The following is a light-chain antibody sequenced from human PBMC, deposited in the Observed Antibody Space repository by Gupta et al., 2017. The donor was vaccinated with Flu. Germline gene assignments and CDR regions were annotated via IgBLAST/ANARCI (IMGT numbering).Light chain of an antibody. CDR2: KVS. Sequence: EVVMTQSPLPLPVTLGQPASIPCRSSQSLVYSDGNGYLNWFQQRPGQAPRRRIYKVSIRDSGVRDRFSGSGEGTDFTLKISSGEAEDVGVYYCMQVTHGPPMYTFGQGTKLEIK. CDR1: QSLVYSDGNGY. J-gene: IGKJ2*01. CDR3: MQVTHGPPMYT. V-gene: IGKV2-30*01.